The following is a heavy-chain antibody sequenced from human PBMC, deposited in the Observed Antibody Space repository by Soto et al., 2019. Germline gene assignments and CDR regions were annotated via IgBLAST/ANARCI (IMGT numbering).Heavy chain of an antibody. D-gene: IGHD6-13*01. CDR3: ARGLVDYSKLDF. J-gene: IGHJ4*02. V-gene: IGHV1-3*01. CDR1: GYTFTTYA. CDR2: ITAGNGKT. Sequence: QVQLVQSGAAVNKPGASVKISCKASGYTFTTYALHWVRQAPGQQGQRLEWLGRITAGNGKTTYSQKFQDRVTITRDAFATTAYMELSRLTSEDTAVYYCARGLVDYSKLDFWGQGTLVTVSS.